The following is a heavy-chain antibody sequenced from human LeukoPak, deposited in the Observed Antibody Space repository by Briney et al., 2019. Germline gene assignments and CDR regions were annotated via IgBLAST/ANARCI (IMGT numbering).Heavy chain of an antibody. CDR3: ATARDTAMIPDAFDI. Sequence: SETLSLTCTVSGYSISTGYYWDWIRPPPGKGLEWIGTFYHGGSTYYNPSLKSRVTISVDTSKNQFSLNLTSVTAADTAVYYCATARDTAMIPDAFDIWGQGTMVTVSS. CDR2: FYHGGST. D-gene: IGHD5-18*01. J-gene: IGHJ3*02. CDR1: GYSISTGYY. V-gene: IGHV4-38-2*02.